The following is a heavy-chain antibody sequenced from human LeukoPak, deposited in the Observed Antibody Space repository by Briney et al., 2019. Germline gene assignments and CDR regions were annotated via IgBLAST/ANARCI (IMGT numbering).Heavy chain of an antibody. D-gene: IGHD3-10*01. V-gene: IGHV3-9*01. J-gene: IGHJ4*02. CDR3: AKAPRANYYDSGSLIDY. CDR1: GFTFDDYA. CDR2: ISWNSGSI. Sequence: PGRSLRLSCAASGFTFDDYAMHWVRQAPGKGLEWVSGISWNSGSIGYADSVKGRFTISRDNAKNSLYLQMNSLRSEDTALYYCAKAPRANYYDSGSLIDYWGQGTLVTVSS.